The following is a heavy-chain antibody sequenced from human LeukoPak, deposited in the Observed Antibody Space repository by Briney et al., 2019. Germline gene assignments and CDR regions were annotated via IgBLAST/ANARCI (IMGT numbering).Heavy chain of an antibody. V-gene: IGHV4-30-2*01. CDR3: ARGDGSGSGRWFDP. CDR2: IYHTGST. Sequence: PSQTQSLTCTVSGASISSGTYSWSWIRQPPGEGLEWIGYIYHTGSTYYDPSLKGRVTISVDRSKNQFSLNLNFVTAADTALYYCARGDGSGSGRWFDPWGQGTLITVSS. J-gene: IGHJ5*02. D-gene: IGHD3-10*01. CDR1: GASISSGTYS.